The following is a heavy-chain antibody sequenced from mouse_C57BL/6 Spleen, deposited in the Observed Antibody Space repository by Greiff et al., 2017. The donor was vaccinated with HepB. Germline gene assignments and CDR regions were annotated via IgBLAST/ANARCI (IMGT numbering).Heavy chain of an antibody. CDR2: ISSGGDYI. CDR1: GFTFSSYA. V-gene: IGHV5-9-1*02. CDR3: TREGGYGAWFAY. Sequence: EVQLVESGEGLVKPGGSLKLSCAASGFTFSSYAMSWVRQTPEKRLEWVAYISSGGDYIYYADTVKGRFTISRDNARNTLYLQMSSLKSEDTAMYYCTREGGYGAWFAYWGQGTLVTVSA. J-gene: IGHJ3*01. D-gene: IGHD2-2*01.